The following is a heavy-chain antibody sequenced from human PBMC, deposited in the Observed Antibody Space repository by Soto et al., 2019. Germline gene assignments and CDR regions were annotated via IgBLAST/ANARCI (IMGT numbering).Heavy chain of an antibody. CDR3: ARDNPDPVFLSEQDYYYGMDV. Sequence: QVQLVQSGAEVKKPGSSVKVSCKASGGTFSSYAISWVRQAPGQGLEWMGGIIPLFGTANYAQKFQGRVTITADKSTSTAYMELSSLRSEDTAVYYCARDNPDPVFLSEQDYYYGMDVWGQGTTVTVSS. J-gene: IGHJ6*02. CDR2: IIPLFGTA. CDR1: GGTFSSYA. D-gene: IGHD2-21*01. V-gene: IGHV1-69*06.